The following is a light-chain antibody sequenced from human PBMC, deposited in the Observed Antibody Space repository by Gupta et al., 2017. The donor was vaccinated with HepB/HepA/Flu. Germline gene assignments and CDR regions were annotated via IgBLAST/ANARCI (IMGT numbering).Light chain of an antibody. CDR1: QSVSSY. V-gene: IGKV3-11*01. CDR3: QQRSNWPYT. CDR2: DAS. Sequence: EIVLTQSPATLSLSPGERATLACRASQSVSSYLAWDQQKPGQAPRLLIYDASNRATSIPARFSGSGSETDFTLTISSLEPEDFAVYSCQQRSNWPYTFGQGTKLEIK. J-gene: IGKJ2*01.